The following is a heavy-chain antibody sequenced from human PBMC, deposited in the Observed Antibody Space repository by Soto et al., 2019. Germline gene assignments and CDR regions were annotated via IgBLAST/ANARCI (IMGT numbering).Heavy chain of an antibody. CDR3: TKEHSNYPDNWFDP. J-gene: IGHJ5*02. CDR2: IDSGGGST. CDR1: GFSFSNYA. V-gene: IGHV3-23*01. Sequence: EVQLLVSGGGSVQPGGSLRLSCAASGFSFSNYAMSWVRQAPGTGLEWVSAIDSGGGSTYYAASVKCRFSISRDNSMNTLYLQMNSLRAEDTAIYYCTKEHSNYPDNWFDPWGQGTLVTVSS. D-gene: IGHD4-4*01.